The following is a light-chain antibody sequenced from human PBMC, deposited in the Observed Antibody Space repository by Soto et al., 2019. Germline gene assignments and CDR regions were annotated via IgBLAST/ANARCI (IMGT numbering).Light chain of an antibody. Sequence: EIVLTQSPATLSLSPGERATLSFRASQSVSTYLAWYQQRPGQAPRLLIYGASSRATGIPDRFSGSGSGTEFTLTISRLEPEDFAVYYCQQYGSSSWTFGQGTRWIS. CDR1: QSVSTY. V-gene: IGKV3-20*01. CDR3: QQYGSSSWT. J-gene: IGKJ1*01. CDR2: GAS.